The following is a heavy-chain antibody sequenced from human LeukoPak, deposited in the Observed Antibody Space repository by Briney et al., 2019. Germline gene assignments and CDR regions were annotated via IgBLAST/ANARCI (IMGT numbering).Heavy chain of an antibody. V-gene: IGHV3-7*01. CDR1: GFTFSTYW. CDR2: IKKDGSEK. D-gene: IGHD4-11*01. Sequence: GGSLRLSCVTSGFTFSTYWISWVRQAPGKGLEWVANIKKDGSEKYYVDSVKGRFTISRDNAQNSVYLQMNSLRVEDTAVYYCARDLSDNYTIDYWGQGTLVTVSS. CDR3: ARDLSDNYTIDY. J-gene: IGHJ4*02.